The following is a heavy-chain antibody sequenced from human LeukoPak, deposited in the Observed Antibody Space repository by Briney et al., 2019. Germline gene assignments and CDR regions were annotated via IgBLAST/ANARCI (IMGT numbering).Heavy chain of an antibody. Sequence: KPSETLTLTCSLSGDSITTNSYWWGWIRQSPGKGLEWIGSIYSSGNSYYNPSLRSRATISPDTSKHQYSLRLTSVTAAGTAVYYCARRAIWDLQIGNWLDPWGRGILVTVSS. J-gene: IGHJ5*02. CDR3: ARRAIWDLQIGNWLDP. D-gene: IGHD3-16*01. CDR1: GDSITTNSYW. V-gene: IGHV4-39*01. CDR2: IYSSGNS.